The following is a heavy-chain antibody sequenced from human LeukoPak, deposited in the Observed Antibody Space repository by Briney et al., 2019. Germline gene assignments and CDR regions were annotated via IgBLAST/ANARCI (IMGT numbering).Heavy chain of an antibody. V-gene: IGHV3-7*01. J-gene: IGHJ4*02. Sequence: KPGGSLRLSCAASGFSFRNYWMGWVRQAPGKGLEWVANTKPDGSAEYYADSVRGRFTASRDNANNLLYLQMNRLRAEDTAVYYCARDGGLHTSFDYWGQGTLLTVSS. D-gene: IGHD2-15*01. CDR3: ARDGGLHTSFDY. CDR1: GFSFRNYW. CDR2: TKPDGSAE.